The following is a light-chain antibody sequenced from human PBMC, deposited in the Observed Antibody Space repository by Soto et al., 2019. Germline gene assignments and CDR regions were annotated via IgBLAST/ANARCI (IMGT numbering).Light chain of an antibody. CDR2: GAS. CDR1: QSVSSSY. V-gene: IGKV3-20*01. J-gene: IGKJ3*01. CDR3: QKYGSSPLFN. Sequence: EIVMTQSPATISVPPGERATVSCRASQSVSSSYLAWYQQKPGQAPRLLIYGASSRATGIPDRFSGSGSGTDFTLTIRRLEPEDFAVYYCQKYGSSPLFNFGTGTKVDIK.